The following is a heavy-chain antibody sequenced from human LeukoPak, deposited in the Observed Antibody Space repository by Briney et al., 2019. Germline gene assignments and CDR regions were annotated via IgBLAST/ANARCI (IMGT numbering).Heavy chain of an antibody. D-gene: IGHD1-26*01. J-gene: IGHJ5*02. CDR1: GYTFTSHD. CDR3: ARDGATNWFDP. V-gene: IGHV1-8*01. Sequence: ASVKVSCKASGYTFTSHDINWVRQASGQGPEWMGWINPRTGDRGYAHKFQGRVTITADESTSTAYMELSSLRSEDTAVYYCARDGATNWFDPWGQGTLVTVSS. CDR2: INPRTGDR.